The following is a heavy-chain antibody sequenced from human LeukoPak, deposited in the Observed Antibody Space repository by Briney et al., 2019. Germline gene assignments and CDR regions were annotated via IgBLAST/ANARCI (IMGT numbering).Heavy chain of an antibody. CDR1: GISVGSNY. Sequence: GGSLRLSCAVSGISVGSNYMTWVRQAPGKGLEWVSVLYSGGGTYYADSVRGRFTISRDITKKSFYLQMNNLKTEDTAVYYCTTDHLKLWFGEVHPFDSWGQGTLVTVSS. J-gene: IGHJ4*02. CDR3: TTDHLKLWFGEVHPFDS. V-gene: IGHV3-53*01. D-gene: IGHD3-10*01. CDR2: LYSGGGT.